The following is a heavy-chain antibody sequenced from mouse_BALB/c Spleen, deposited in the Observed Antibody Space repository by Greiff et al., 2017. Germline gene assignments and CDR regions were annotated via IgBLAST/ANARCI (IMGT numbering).Heavy chain of an antibody. V-gene: IGHV14-1*02. D-gene: IGHD6-5*01. CDR1: GFNIKDYY. J-gene: IGHJ4*01. CDR2: IDPENGNT. Sequence: VQLKESGAELVRPGALVKLSCKASGFNIKDYYMHWVKQRPEQGLEWIGWIDPENGNTIYDPKFQGKASITADTSSNTAYLQLSSLTSEDTAVYYCARPAYRGAMDDWGQGTSVTVSS. CDR3: ARPAYRGAMDD.